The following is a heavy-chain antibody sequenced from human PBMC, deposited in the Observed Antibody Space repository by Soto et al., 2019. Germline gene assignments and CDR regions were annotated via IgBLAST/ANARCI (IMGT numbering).Heavy chain of an antibody. Sequence: SETLSLTCTVSGGSISSYYWSWIRQPPGKGLEWIGYIYYSGSTNYNPSLKSRVTISVDTSKNQFSLKLSSVTAADTAVYYCARLGGYGDYDYYYYMDVWGKGTTVTVSS. J-gene: IGHJ6*03. D-gene: IGHD4-17*01. V-gene: IGHV4-59*01. CDR2: IYYSGST. CDR1: GGSISSYY. CDR3: ARLGGYGDYDYYYYMDV.